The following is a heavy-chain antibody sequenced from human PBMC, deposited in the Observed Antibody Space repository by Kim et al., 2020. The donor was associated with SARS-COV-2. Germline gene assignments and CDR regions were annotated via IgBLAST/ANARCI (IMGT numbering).Heavy chain of an antibody. D-gene: IGHD1-20*01. CDR2: IYYSGST. Sequence: SETLSLTCTVSGGSISSYYWSWIRQPPGKGLEWIGYIYYSGSTNYNPSLKSRVTISVDTSKNQFSLKLSSVTAADTAVYYCARVGANWSFDYWGQGTLVTVSS. CDR1: GGSISSYY. J-gene: IGHJ4*02. CDR3: ARVGANWSFDY. V-gene: IGHV4-59*13.